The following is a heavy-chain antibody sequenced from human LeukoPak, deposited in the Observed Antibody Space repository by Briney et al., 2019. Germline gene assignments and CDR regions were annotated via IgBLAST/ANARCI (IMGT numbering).Heavy chain of an antibody. Sequence: SETLSLTCAVYGGSFSGYYWSWIRQSLGKGLEWIGEISHSGSTYYNPSHKSRVTISLDTSKNQFSLKLSSVTAADTAVYYCARSPYSSGWYGAWGQGTLVTVSS. D-gene: IGHD6-19*01. CDR3: ARSPYSSGWYGA. V-gene: IGHV4-34*01. CDR1: GGSFSGYY. J-gene: IGHJ4*02. CDR2: ISHSGST.